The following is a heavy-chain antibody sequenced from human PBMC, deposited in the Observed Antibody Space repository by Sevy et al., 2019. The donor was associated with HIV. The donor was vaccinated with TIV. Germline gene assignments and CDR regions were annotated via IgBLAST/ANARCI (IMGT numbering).Heavy chain of an antibody. J-gene: IGHJ4*02. V-gene: IGHV3-30*18. D-gene: IGHD2-15*01. CDR2: VSYDGADN. CDR1: GFIFNNYD. Sequence: GGSLRLSYAASGFIFNNYDMYWIRQAPGKGLEWVATVSYDGADNHYADIVKGRFTISRDSSRSMWYLQMSSLRPEDTGGYCCAKGMVDCSGGTCYSGAVSPFESWGQGTLVTVSS. CDR3: AKGMVDCSGGTCYSGAVSPFES.